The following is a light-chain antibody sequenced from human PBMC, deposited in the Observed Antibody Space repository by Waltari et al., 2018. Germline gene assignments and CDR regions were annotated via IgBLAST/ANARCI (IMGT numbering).Light chain of an antibody. Sequence: DIQMTQSPSSLSASVGDRVTITCQASQDISNYLNWYPQKPGKAPKLLIYDASNLETGVPSRFSGSGSGTDFTFTISSLQPEDIATYYCQQYDNLYTFGQGTKLEIK. CDR3: QQYDNLYT. V-gene: IGKV1-33*01. CDR1: QDISNY. J-gene: IGKJ2*01. CDR2: DAS.